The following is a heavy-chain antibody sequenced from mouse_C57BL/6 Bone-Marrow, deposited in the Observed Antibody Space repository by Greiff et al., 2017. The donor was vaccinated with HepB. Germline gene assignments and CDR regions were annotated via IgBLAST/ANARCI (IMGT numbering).Heavy chain of an antibody. D-gene: IGHD1-1*01. CDR1: GYTFTSYW. CDR3: ARNLLSGV. CDR2: IDPSDSET. V-gene: IGHV1-52*01. J-gene: IGHJ1*03. Sequence: VQLQQPGAELVRPGSSVKLSCKASGYTFTSYWMHWVKQRPIQGLEWIGNIDPSDSETPYNQKFKAKATLTVEKSSSTAYMQLSSLTSEDSAVYYCARNLLSGVWGTGTTVTVSS.